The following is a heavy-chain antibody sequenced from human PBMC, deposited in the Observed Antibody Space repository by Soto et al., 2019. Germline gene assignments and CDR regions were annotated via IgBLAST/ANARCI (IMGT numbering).Heavy chain of an antibody. J-gene: IGHJ4*02. Sequence: GGSLRLSCAASGFTFSSYGMHWVRQAPGKGLEWVAVISYDGSNKYYADSVKGRFTISRDNSKNTLYLQMNSLRAEDTAVYYCAQPAGGSGSYPFKYYFAYWGQGTLVTVSS. CDR1: GFTFSSYG. V-gene: IGHV3-30*18. D-gene: IGHD3-10*01. CDR3: AQPAGGSGSYPFKYYFAY. CDR2: ISYDGSNK.